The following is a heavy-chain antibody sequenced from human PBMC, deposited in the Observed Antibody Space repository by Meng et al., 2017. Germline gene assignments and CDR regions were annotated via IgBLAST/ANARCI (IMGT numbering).Heavy chain of an antibody. D-gene: IGHD2/OR15-2a*01. CDR3: ARGLSTTYWYFDL. CDR2: IWYDGSNK. V-gene: IGHV3-33*01. Sequence: QLQVVEAGGGVVQPGRSLRLSCAASGFTFSSYGMHWVRQAPGKGLEWVAVIWYDGSNKYYADSVKGRFTISRDNSKNTLYLQMNSLRAEDTAVYYCARGLSTTYWYFDLWGRGTLVTVSS. J-gene: IGHJ2*01. CDR1: GFTFSSYG.